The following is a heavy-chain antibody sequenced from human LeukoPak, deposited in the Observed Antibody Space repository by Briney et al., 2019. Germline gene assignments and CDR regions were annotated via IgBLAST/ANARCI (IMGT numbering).Heavy chain of an antibody. CDR1: GFTFSTFA. V-gene: IGHV3-53*01. J-gene: IGHJ5*02. CDR2: IYRAGNT. Sequence: GGLRLSCAASGFTFSTFAMHWVRLSPGKGLEWVSVIYRAGNTYYADSVKGRFTISRDNSKNTVYLQMNSLRAEDTAVYYCATFSYAGNAGGSVGPWGQGTLVTVSS. CDR3: ATFSYAGNAGGSVGP. D-gene: IGHD4-23*01.